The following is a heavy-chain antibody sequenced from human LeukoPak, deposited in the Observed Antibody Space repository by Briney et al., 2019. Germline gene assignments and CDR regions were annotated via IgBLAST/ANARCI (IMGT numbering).Heavy chain of an antibody. D-gene: IGHD5-12*01. J-gene: IGHJ4*02. CDR1: GLTFSRYW. CDR3: ATAYTDYAEGGY. CDR2: IKEDGSEE. Sequence: GGSLRLSCVASGLTFSRYWMTWVRQAPGKGLEWVANIKEDGSEENYVDSVKGRFTISRDNAKNSLYLQLNSLRVDDTAVYYCATAYTDYAEGGYWGQGTLITVSS. V-gene: IGHV3-7*01.